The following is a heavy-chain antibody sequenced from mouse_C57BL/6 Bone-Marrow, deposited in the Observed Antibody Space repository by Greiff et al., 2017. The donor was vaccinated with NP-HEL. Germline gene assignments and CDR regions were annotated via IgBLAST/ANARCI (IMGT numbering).Heavy chain of an antibody. CDR2: ISSGGSYT. Sequence: EVQVVESGGDLVKPGGSLKLSCAASGFTFSSYGMSWVRQTPDKRLEWVATISSGGSYTYYPDSVKGRFTISRDTAKHTLYLQMSSLKSVDTAMYFCSRHKTSCFFAYWGPGPLVTVSA. D-gene: IGHD3-2*01. CDR3: SRHKTSCFFAY. V-gene: IGHV5-6*01. CDR1: GFTFSSYG. J-gene: IGHJ3*01.